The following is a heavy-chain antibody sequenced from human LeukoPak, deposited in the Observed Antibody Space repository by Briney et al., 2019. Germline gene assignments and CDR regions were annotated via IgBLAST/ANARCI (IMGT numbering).Heavy chain of an antibody. V-gene: IGHV1-2*02. J-gene: IGHJ4*02. CDR2: INPNSGGT. CDR3: ARDYDSSGYWAYYFDY. CDR1: GYTFTGYY. D-gene: IGHD3-22*01. Sequence: GASVKVSCKASGYTFTGYYMHWVRQAPGQGLEWMGWINPNSGGTNYAQKFQGRVTMTRDTSISTAYMELSRLRSDDTAVCYCARDYDSSGYWAYYFDYWGQGTLVTVSS.